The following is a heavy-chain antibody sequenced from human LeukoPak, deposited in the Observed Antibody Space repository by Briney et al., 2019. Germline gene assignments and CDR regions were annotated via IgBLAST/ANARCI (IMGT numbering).Heavy chain of an antibody. J-gene: IGHJ5*02. V-gene: IGHV4-39*01. D-gene: IGHD3-10*01. CDR1: GVSLSSGSNY. Sequence: SETLSLTCSVSGVSLSSGSNYWGWIRQPPGKGLEWIGEINHSGSTNYNTSLKSRVTISVDTSKNQFSLKLSSVTAADTAVYYCARHGPKAGVWLLWFGESTRPCPDQPRSKCVHNCWFDPWGQGTLVTVSS. CDR2: INHSGST. CDR3: ARHGPKAGVWLLWFGESTRPCPDQPRSKCVHNCWFDP.